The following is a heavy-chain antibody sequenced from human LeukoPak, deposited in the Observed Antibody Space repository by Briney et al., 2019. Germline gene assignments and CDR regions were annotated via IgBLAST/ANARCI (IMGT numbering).Heavy chain of an antibody. J-gene: IGHJ5*02. V-gene: IGHV4-30-2*01. CDR1: GVSISSGGYC. Sequence: SQTLSLTCAVSGVSISSGGYCWSWIRQPPGKGLEWIGYIYHSGSSYFNPSLKSRVTLSVDRSKNQFSLKLTSVTAADTAVYYCARASGADEMYNWFDPWGQGTLVIASS. CDR2: IYHSGSS. D-gene: IGHD2-8*02. CDR3: ARASGADEMYNWFDP.